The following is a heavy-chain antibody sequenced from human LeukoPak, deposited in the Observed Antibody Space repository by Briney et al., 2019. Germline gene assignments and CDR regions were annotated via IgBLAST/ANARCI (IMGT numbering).Heavy chain of an antibody. CDR2: IYRSGST. J-gene: IGHJ6*04. V-gene: IGHV4-38-2*01. Sequence: SETLSLTCAVSGYSISSGYYWGWIRQPPGKGLEWIGSIYRSGSTYYNPSLKSRVTISVDTSKNQFSLKLSSVTAADTAVYYCARVLAVAGIYDGYYYYGMDVWGKGTTVTVSS. D-gene: IGHD6-19*01. CDR3: ARVLAVAGIYDGYYYYGMDV. CDR1: GYSISSGYY.